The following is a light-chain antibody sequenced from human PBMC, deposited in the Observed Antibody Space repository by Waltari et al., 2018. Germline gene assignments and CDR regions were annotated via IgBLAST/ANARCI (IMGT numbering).Light chain of an antibody. CDR1: TSYI. J-gene: IGLJ3*02. CDR2: RNS. CDR3: AAWDVSLSARV. V-gene: IGLV1-47*01. Sequence: QSVLTQPPSASGTPGQRVTNSCTGSTSYIYWYQPLPGTAPKLLLYRNSQRPSGVPDRFSGSKSGTSASLTISGLRSEDEADYYCAAWDVSLSARVFGGGTKLTVL.